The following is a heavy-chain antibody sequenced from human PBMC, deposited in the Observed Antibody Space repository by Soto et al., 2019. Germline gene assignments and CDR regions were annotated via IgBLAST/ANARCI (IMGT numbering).Heavy chain of an antibody. CDR3: AKDLGDTYYDFWSGFRCYYYGMDV. V-gene: IGHV3-23*01. J-gene: IGHJ6*02. CDR1: GFTFSSYA. Sequence: GGSLRLSCAASGFTFSSYAMSWVRQAPGKGLEWVSAISGSGGSTYYADSVKGRFTISRDNSKNTLYLQMNSLRAEDTAVYYCAKDLGDTYYDFWSGFRCYYYGMDVWGQGTTVTVSS. CDR2: ISGSGGST. D-gene: IGHD3-3*01.